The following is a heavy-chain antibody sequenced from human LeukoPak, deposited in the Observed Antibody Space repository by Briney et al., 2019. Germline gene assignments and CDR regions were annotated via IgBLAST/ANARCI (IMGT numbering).Heavy chain of an antibody. CDR2: INTNTGNP. Sequence: ASVKVSCKASGYTFTSYAMNWVRQAPGQGLEWMGWINTNTGNPTYAQGFTGRFVFSLDTSVSTAYLQISSLKAEDTAVYYCARGNTYYDFWSGYYPVLYLDYWGQGTLVTVSS. D-gene: IGHD3-3*01. CDR3: ARGNTYYDFWSGYYPVLYLDY. V-gene: IGHV7-4-1*02. CDR1: GYTFTSYA. J-gene: IGHJ4*02.